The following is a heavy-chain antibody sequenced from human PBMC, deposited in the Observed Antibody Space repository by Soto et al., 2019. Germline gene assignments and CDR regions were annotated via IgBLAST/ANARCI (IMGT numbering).Heavy chain of an antibody. CDR2: ISGGGGTT. V-gene: IGHV3-23*01. CDR3: ARGPRAPPPHDYGMDV. J-gene: IGHJ6*02. CDR1: GFTFSSHV. Sequence: LRLSCAASGFTFSSHVMNWVRQAPGKGLEWVAAISGGGGTTYYGDSVEGRFTMSRDNSKNTLYLQMNSLRADDTAVYYCARGPRAPPPHDYGMDVWGQGTTVTVSS.